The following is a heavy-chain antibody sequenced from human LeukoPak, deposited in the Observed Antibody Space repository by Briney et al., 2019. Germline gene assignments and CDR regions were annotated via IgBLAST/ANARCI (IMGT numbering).Heavy chain of an antibody. J-gene: IGHJ4*02. Sequence: GGSLRHSCVASGFTFSTYNMNWVRQAPGKGLEWVSFISSSNSYVYYADSMKGRFTISRDNAKNSLYLQMNSLRAEDTAVYYCARSLPAWGQGTLVTVSS. CDR2: ISSSNSYV. D-gene: IGHD2-2*01. CDR3: ARSLPA. V-gene: IGHV3-21*01. CDR1: GFTFSTYN.